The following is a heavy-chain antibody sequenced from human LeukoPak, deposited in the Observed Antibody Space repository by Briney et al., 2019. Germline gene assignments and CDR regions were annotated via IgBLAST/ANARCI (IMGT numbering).Heavy chain of an antibody. Sequence: ASVKVSCKASGYTFTNFDIIWVRQATGQGLEWMGWMSPNSGNTVYAQKFQGRVTMTSSTSISTAYMELSSLRSEDTAVYYCARNDYYSNYYYYMDVWGKGTTVTVSS. CDR3: ARNDYYSNYYYYMDV. V-gene: IGHV1-8*01. CDR1: GYTFTNFD. J-gene: IGHJ6*03. CDR2: MSPNSGNT. D-gene: IGHD3-22*01.